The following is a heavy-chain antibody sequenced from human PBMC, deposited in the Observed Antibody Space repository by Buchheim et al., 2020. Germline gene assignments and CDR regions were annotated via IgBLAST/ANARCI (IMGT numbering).Heavy chain of an antibody. J-gene: IGHJ5*01. CDR3: ARDFRTVASNWFDP. CDR1: GFTFSSYA. CDR2: MSSNGRTI. D-gene: IGHD6-19*01. V-gene: IGHV3-30*01. Sequence: QVQLVESGGGAVQPGRSLRLSCAASGFTFSSYAMHWVRQAPGKGLEWVAIMSSNGRTINYADSVKGRFTISRDNSRNTMYLQMNSLRPEDTAVYYCARDFRTVASNWFDPWGQGTL.